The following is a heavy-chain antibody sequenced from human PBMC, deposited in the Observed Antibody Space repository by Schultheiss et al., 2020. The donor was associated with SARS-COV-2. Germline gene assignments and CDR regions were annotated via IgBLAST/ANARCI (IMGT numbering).Heavy chain of an antibody. CDR1: GFTFSSYS. CDR3: ALLHNYDFWSGITFDY. D-gene: IGHD3-3*01. V-gene: IGHV3-48*02. J-gene: IGHJ4*02. Sequence: GESLKISCAASGFTFSSYSMNWVRQAPGKGLEWVSYISSSSSTIYYADSVKGRFTISRDNAKNSLYLQMNSLRDEDTAVYYCALLHNYDFWSGITFDYWGQGTLVTVSS. CDR2: ISSSSSTI.